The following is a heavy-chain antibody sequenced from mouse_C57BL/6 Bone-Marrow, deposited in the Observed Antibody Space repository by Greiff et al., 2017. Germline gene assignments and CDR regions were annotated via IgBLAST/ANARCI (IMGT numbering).Heavy chain of an antibody. V-gene: IGHV1-15*01. J-gene: IGHJ3*01. CDR2: IDPETGGT. CDR3: TRGDYDYSLFAY. CDR1: GYTFTDYE. D-gene: IGHD2-4*01. Sequence: QVQLMQSGAGLVRPGASVTLSCKASGYTFTDYEMHWVKQTPVHGLEWIGAIDPETGGTAYNQTIKGKDILTADNTSSTVYMELSSLTSEDSAVYYCTRGDYDYSLFAYWCQGPLVTVSA.